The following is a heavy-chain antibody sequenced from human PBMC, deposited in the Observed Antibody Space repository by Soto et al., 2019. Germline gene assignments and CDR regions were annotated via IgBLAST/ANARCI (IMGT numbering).Heavy chain of an antibody. CDR3: ARDAEEHIVVVVAARGDAFDI. J-gene: IGHJ3*02. Sequence: GASVKVSCKASGYTFTSYGISWVRQAPGQGLEWMGWISAYNGNTNYAQKLQGRVTMTTDTSTSTAYMELRSLRSDDTAVYYCARDAEEHIVVVVAARGDAFDIWGQGRMGTVS. CDR1: GYTFTSYG. V-gene: IGHV1-18*04. CDR2: ISAYNGNT. D-gene: IGHD2-15*01.